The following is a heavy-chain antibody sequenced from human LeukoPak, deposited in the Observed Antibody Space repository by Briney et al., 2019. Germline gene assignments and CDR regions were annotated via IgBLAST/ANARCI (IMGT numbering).Heavy chain of an antibody. D-gene: IGHD6-19*01. CDR2: IGGSGGGT. V-gene: IGHV3-23*01. CDR3: ARNDFGSGWLGDY. Sequence: GGSLRLSCAASGFTFSTYSMSWVRQPPGKGLEWVSTIGGSGGGTYYAESVKGRFIISRDTSKNTLFLQMNSLRAEDTALYYCARNDFGSGWLGDYWGQGTLVTVFS. CDR1: GFTFSTYS. J-gene: IGHJ4*02.